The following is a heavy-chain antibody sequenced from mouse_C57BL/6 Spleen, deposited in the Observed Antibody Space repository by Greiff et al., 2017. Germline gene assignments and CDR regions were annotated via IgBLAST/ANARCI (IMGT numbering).Heavy chain of an antibody. D-gene: IGHD1-1*01. V-gene: IGHV3-1*01. CDR2: ISYSGST. CDR3: AREGGGSSKYFDV. Sequence: EVQLQQSGPGMVKPSQSLSLTCTVTGYSITSGYDWHWLRHFPGNKLEGMGYISYSGSTNYNPSLKSRISITHDTSKNHFFLKLNSVTTEDTATYYCAREGGGSSKYFDVWGTGTTVTVSS. CDR1: GYSITSGYD. J-gene: IGHJ1*03.